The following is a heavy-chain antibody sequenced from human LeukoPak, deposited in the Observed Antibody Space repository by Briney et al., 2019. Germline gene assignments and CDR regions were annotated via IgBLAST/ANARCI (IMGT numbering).Heavy chain of an antibody. CDR1: GVTFSSYA. J-gene: IGHJ4*02. Sequence: GGSLRLSCSASGVTFSSYAMHWVRQAPGKGLEYVSAISSNGGGTYYADSVKGRFTISRDNSKNTLYLQMSSLRAEDTAVYYCVKQRRAALRDFDWLWDYWGQGTLVTVSS. D-gene: IGHD3-9*01. CDR3: VKQRRAALRDFDWLWDY. CDR2: ISSNGGGT. V-gene: IGHV3-64D*06.